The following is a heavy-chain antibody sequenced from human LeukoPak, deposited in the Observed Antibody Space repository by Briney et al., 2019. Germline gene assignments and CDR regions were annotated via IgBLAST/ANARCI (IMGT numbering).Heavy chain of an antibody. CDR2: IYHSGST. CDR1: GYSIRSGDY. V-gene: IGHV4-38-2*01. CDR3: ARNRSVTTTPGFDH. D-gene: IGHD4-17*01. Sequence: SETLSLTCAVSGYSIRSGDYWGWIRQSPGKGLEWIGSIYHSGSTHYNPSLKSRVTISVDTSKNQFSLMLSSVTAADTAVYYCARNRSVTTTPGFDHWGQGTLVTFSS. J-gene: IGHJ4*02.